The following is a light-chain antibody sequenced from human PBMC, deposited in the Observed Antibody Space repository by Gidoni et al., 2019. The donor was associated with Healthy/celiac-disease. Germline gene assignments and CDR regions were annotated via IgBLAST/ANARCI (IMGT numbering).Light chain of an antibody. V-gene: IGLV1-40*01. CDR1: SSNIGAGYD. CDR3: QSYDSSLSAFYV. CDR2: GNS. Sequence: QSVLPQPPSVSGAPGQRVPISCTGSSSNIGAGYDVHWYQQLPGTAPKLLIYGNSNRPSGVPDRFSGSKSGTSASLAITGLQAEDEADYYCQSYDSSLSAFYVFGTGTKVTVL. J-gene: IGLJ1*01.